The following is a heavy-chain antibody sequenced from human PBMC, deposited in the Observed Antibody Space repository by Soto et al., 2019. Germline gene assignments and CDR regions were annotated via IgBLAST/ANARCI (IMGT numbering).Heavy chain of an antibody. V-gene: IGHV4-39*01. CDR2: IYYSGST. CDR1: GGSISSSSYY. D-gene: IGHD3-22*01. Sequence: SETLSLTCTVSGGSISSSSYYWGWIRQPPGKGLEWIGSIYYSGSTYYNPSLKSRVTISVDTSKNQFSLKLSSVTAADTAVYYCASSSGYYYPEEAYSDIWGQGTMVTVSS. CDR3: ASSSGYYYPEEAYSDI. J-gene: IGHJ3*02.